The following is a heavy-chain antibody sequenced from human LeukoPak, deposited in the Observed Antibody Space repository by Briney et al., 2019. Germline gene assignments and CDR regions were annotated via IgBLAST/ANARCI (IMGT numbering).Heavy chain of an antibody. CDR1: GGSISSSSYY. V-gene: IGHV4-39*01. Sequence: SETLSLTCTVSGGSISSSSYYRGWIRQPPGKGLEWIGSIYYSGSTYYNPSLKSRVTISVDTSKNQFSLKLSSVTAADTAVYYCARTGGPLHDAFDIWGQGTMVTVSS. J-gene: IGHJ3*02. CDR2: IYYSGST. D-gene: IGHD4-23*01. CDR3: ARTGGPLHDAFDI.